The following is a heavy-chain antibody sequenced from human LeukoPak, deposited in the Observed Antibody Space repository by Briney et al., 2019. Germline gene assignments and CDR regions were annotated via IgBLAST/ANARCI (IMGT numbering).Heavy chain of an antibody. D-gene: IGHD4-17*01. CDR3: ARGRAVTTLFWSFDI. Sequence: GASVKVSCKASGYTFTSYGISWVRQAPGQGLEWMGWISAYNGNTNYAQKFQGRVTMTRDTSISTAYMELSRLRSDDTAVYYCARGRAVTTLFWSFDIWGQGTMVTVSS. J-gene: IGHJ3*02. CDR2: ISAYNGNT. CDR1: GYTFTSYG. V-gene: IGHV1-18*01.